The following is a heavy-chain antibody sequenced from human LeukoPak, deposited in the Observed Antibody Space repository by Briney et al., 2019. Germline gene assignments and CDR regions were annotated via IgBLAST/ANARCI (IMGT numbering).Heavy chain of an antibody. CDR2: ISYDGSNK. V-gene: IGHV3-30-3*01. J-gene: IGHJ4*02. CDR1: GFTFRSYA. CDR3: ARGGFVMTTADFDN. D-gene: IGHD4-17*01. Sequence: GRSLRLSCAAPGFTFRSYAMHWARQAPGKGLEWVAVISYDGSNKYYADSVKGRFTISRDNSKNTLYLQMNSLRAEDTAVYYCARGGFVMTTADFDNWGQGTLVTVSS.